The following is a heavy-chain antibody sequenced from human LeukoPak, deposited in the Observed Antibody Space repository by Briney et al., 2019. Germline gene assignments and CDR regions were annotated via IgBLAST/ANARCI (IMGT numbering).Heavy chain of an antibody. D-gene: IGHD4-17*01. CDR2: IYYTGTT. CDR3: ASKSTDHGELRFDY. Sequence: PSQTLSLTCTVSGGSISSGSYYWSWIRQPPGKGLGWIGYIYYTGTTNYNPSLKSRVTISVDTSKNQFSLKVSSVTAADTGVYYCASKSTDHGELRFDYWGQGTLVTVSS. J-gene: IGHJ4*02. CDR1: GGSISSGSYY. V-gene: IGHV4-61*01.